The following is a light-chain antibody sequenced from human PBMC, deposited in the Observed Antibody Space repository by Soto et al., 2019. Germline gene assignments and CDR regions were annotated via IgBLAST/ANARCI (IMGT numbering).Light chain of an antibody. CDR1: QSVSSN. Sequence: EIVRTQSPATLSVSPGDRATLSCRASQSVSSNLAWYQQKPGQAPRLLIYGASTRATGIPATFSGSGSGTEFTLTISSLQPEEFAVYYCQQHNSYPLTFGQGTQLEIK. CDR3: QQHNSYPLT. J-gene: IGKJ5*01. V-gene: IGKV3-15*01. CDR2: GAS.